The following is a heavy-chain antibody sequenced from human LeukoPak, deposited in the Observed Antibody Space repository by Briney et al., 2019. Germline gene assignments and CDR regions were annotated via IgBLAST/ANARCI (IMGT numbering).Heavy chain of an antibody. V-gene: IGHV3-23*01. CDR2: VGGSGSRT. D-gene: IGHD3-3*01. CDR3: ARDVDFHFDD. J-gene: IGHJ4*02. CDR1: GFTFTNYA. Sequence: GGSLRLSCAASGFTFTNYAMSWVRQAPGKGLEWVSAVGGSGSRTYYGDSVKGRFTISRDNSKNTLFLQMNSLRADDTAVYYCARDVDFHFDDWGQGTLVAVSS.